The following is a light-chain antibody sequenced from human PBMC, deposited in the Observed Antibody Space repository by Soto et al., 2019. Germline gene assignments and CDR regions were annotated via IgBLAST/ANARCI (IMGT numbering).Light chain of an antibody. CDR1: QSISSC. CDR2: DAS. V-gene: IGKV3-11*01. CDR3: QQHNSYSQT. Sequence: EIVLTQSPSTLSWSPGERVTLSCRASQSISSCFAWYQQKPGQAPRLLIYDASTSTTGVPSRFSGSGSGTDFTLTISSLQPDDFAIYYCQQHNSYSQTFGQGTKVDIK. J-gene: IGKJ1*01.